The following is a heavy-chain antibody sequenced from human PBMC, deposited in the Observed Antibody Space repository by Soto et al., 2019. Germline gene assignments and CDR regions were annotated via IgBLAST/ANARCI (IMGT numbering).Heavy chain of an antibody. CDR1: EFTFTDYY. CDR2: INPNSGGT. D-gene: IGHD1-26*01. J-gene: IGHJ4*02. V-gene: IGHV1-2*02. CDR3: AREKIVGANPFDY. Sequence: AAVKVSCKTSEFTFTDYYIHWVRQAPGQGLEWMGWINPNSGGTDYGQKFQGRVTMTRDTSIGTAHMELRGLRSDDTAVYYCAREKIVGANPFDYWGQGTLVTVSS.